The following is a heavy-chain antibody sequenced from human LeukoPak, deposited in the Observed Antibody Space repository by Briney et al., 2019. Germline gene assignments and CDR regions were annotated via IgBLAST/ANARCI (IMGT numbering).Heavy chain of an antibody. J-gene: IGHJ4*02. CDR2: IYYSGST. D-gene: IGHD6-19*01. Sequence: PSQTLSLTCTVSGDSISSTNYYWGWIRQPPGKGLEWIGSIYYSGSTYYNPSLESRVTISVDTSKNQFSLKLSSVTAADTAVYYCATSGWYLLPGVYWGQGTLVTVSS. CDR3: ATSGWYLLPGVY. V-gene: IGHV4-39*01. CDR1: GDSISSTNYY.